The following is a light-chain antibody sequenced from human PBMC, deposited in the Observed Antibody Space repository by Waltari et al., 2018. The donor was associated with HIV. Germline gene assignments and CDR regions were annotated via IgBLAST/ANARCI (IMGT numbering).Light chain of an antibody. CDR2: GNN. J-gene: IGLJ2*01. V-gene: IGLV1-47*02. CDR3: QSYDSSLSGDVI. Sequence: QSVLTQPPSASGTPGQRVTISCSGSSSNIGSNYVYWYQQLPGTAPKLLIYGNNNRPSGVPDRFAGSKSGTSASLAITGLRAADEADYYCQSYDSSLSGDVIFGGGTTLTVL. CDR1: SSNIGSNY.